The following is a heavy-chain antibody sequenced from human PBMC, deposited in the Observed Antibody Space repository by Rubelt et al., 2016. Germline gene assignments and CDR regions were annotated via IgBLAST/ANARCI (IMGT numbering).Heavy chain of an antibody. CDR3: ASVQVVPAAIGDDAFDI. CDR1: GGSFSGSY. CDR2: LNHSGST. J-gene: IGHJ3*02. Sequence: QVQLQQWGAGLLKPSETLSLTCAVYGGSFSGSYWSWIRQPPGKVLEWIGELNHSGSTNYNPSLKSRVTISVETSKNQFSLKLSSVTAADTAVYYCASVQVVPAAIGDDAFDIWGQGTMVTVSS. V-gene: IGHV4-34*01. D-gene: IGHD2-2*01.